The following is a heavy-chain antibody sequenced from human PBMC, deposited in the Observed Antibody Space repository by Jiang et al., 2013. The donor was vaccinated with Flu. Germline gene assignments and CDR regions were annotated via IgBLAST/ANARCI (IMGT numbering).Heavy chain of an antibody. J-gene: IGHJ2*01. CDR1: GYTSPAT. V-gene: IGHV1-2*02. Sequence: KVSCKASGYTSPATICTGCDRPLDKGLSGWDGSTLTVVAQTMHRSFRGRVTMTRDTSISTAYMELSRLRSDDTAVYYCARVMTTVTADFFRWYFDLWGRGTLVTVSS. CDR2: STLTVVA. D-gene: IGHD4-17*01. CDR3: ARVMTTVTADFFRWYFDL.